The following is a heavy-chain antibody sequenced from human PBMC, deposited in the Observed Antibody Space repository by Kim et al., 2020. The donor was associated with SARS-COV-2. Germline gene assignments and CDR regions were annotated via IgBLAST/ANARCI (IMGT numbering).Heavy chain of an antibody. J-gene: IGHJ4*02. Sequence: GGSLRLSCAASGFTFSSYSMNWVRQAPGKGLEWVSYISSSSSTIYYADSVKVRFTISRDNAKNSLYLQMNSLRDEDTAVYYCARDLDYDFWSGYAKTFDYWGQGTLVTVSS. D-gene: IGHD3-3*01. CDR2: ISSSSSTI. V-gene: IGHV3-48*02. CDR1: GFTFSSYS. CDR3: ARDLDYDFWSGYAKTFDY.